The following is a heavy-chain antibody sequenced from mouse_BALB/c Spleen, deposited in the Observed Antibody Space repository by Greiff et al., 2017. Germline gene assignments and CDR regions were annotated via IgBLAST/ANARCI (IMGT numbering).Heavy chain of an antibody. J-gene: IGHJ4*01. D-gene: IGHD2-1*01. CDR2: ISSGGGST. V-gene: IGHV5-12-1*01. Sequence: EVQLVESGGGLVKPGGSLKLSCATSGFAFSSYDMSWVRQTPEKRLEWVAYISSGGGSTYYPDTVKGRFTISRDNAKNTLYLQMSSRKSDDTAMYDYERRYGKYNYYAMDYWGQGTTVTVSS. CDR3: ERRYGKYNYYAMDY. CDR1: GFAFSSYD.